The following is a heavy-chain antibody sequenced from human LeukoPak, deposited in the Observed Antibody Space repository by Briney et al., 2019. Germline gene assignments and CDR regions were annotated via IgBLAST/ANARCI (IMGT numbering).Heavy chain of an antibody. Sequence: ASVKVSCKASGYIFTGYYMHWVRQAPGQGLEWIGWINPNTGGTNYAQTFEGRVIMTRDTSSTVYLEVRRLRSDDTAIYFCARGRGYSYGSYYYGMDVWGQGTTVTVSS. J-gene: IGHJ6*02. V-gene: IGHV1-2*02. D-gene: IGHD5-18*01. CDR3: ARGRGYSYGSYYYGMDV. CDR1: GYIFTGYY. CDR2: INPNTGGT.